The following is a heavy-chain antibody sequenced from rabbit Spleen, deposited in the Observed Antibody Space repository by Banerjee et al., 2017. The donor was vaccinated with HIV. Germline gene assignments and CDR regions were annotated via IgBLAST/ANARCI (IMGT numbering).Heavy chain of an antibody. CDR1: GFDFSGYG. Sequence: QEQLVESGGGLVQPGGSLKLSCKASGFDFSGYGMSWVRQAPGKGLEWIGYIDPLFGNTYYASWVNGRFTISSHNAQNTLYLQLHSLTAADTATYFCARDTASSFSSYGMDLWGPGTLVTVS. J-gene: IGHJ6*01. V-gene: IGHV1S47*01. CDR2: IDPLFGNT. CDR3: ARDTASSFSSYGMDL. D-gene: IGHD8-1*01.